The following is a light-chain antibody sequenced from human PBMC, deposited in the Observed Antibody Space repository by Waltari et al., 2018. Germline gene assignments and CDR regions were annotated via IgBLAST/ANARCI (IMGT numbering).Light chain of an antibody. Sequence: QSALTQPASVSGSPGQSITISCTGTSSDVGGYNYVSWYQQHPGKAPKLMIYDVSKRPSGVSNRFAGSKSGNPASLTISGLQAEDEADYYCSSYTSSSTVFGGGTQLTVL. V-gene: IGLV2-14*01. CDR3: SSYTSSSTV. CDR2: DVS. J-gene: IGLJ7*01. CDR1: SSDVGGYNY.